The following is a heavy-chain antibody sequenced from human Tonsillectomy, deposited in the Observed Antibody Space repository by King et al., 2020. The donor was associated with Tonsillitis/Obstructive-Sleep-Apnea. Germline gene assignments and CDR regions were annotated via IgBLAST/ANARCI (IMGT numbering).Heavy chain of an antibody. CDR1: GGSISSSTYY. D-gene: IGHD6-6*01. CDR3: AREGEYSSTNYFDY. CDR2: IHYSGST. V-gene: IGHV4-39*02. J-gene: IGHJ4*02. Sequence: QLQESGPGLVKPSETLSLTCTVSGGSISSSTYYWGWIRQPPGKGLEWIGSIHYSGSTYYNPSLESRVTISVDTSKNQFSLKLSSVTAADTPVYYCAREGEYSSTNYFDYWGQGTLVTVSS.